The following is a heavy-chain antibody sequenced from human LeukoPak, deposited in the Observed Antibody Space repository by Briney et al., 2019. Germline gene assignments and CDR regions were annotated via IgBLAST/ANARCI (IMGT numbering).Heavy chain of an antibody. V-gene: IGHV3-7*01. CDR3: ARVYYFGDNNWRYFDN. CDR1: GFTFNSYW. J-gene: IGHJ4*02. Sequence: GGSLRLSCAASGFTFNSYWMSWVRQAPGKGLEWVANIDPDGSEKQYGDSVKGRFTTSRDNAKNSLYLQMNSLRAEDTAIYYCARVYYFGDNNWRYFDNWGQGTLVTVSS. D-gene: IGHD3-10*01. CDR2: IDPDGSEK.